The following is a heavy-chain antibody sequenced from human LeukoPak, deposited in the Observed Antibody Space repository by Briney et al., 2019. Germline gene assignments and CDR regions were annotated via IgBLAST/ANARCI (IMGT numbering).Heavy chain of an antibody. CDR3: ARESCSSTSCPLTLGY. CDR2: ISYDGSNK. Sequence: GGSLRLPCAASGFTFSSYAMHWVRQAPGKGLGWVAVISYDGSNKYYADSVKGRFTISRDNSKNTLYLQMNSLRAEDTAVYYCARESCSSTSCPLTLGYWGQGTLVTVSS. V-gene: IGHV3-30-3*01. D-gene: IGHD2-2*01. CDR1: GFTFSSYA. J-gene: IGHJ4*02.